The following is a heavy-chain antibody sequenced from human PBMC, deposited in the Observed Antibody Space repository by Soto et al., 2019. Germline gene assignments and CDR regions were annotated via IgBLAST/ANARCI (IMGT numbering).Heavy chain of an antibody. CDR2: MYNTGST. D-gene: IGHD5-18*01. CDR3: ARTYVDTAMVFDL. Sequence: PSETLSLTCTVSGGSISGYYWSWIRQPPGKGLEWIGYMYNTGSTVYNPSFKSRVTISVDTSKNQFSLKLNSVTAADTAVYYYARTYVDTAMVFDLWGQGTLVTVSS. V-gene: IGHV4-59*12. J-gene: IGHJ4*02. CDR1: GGSISGYY.